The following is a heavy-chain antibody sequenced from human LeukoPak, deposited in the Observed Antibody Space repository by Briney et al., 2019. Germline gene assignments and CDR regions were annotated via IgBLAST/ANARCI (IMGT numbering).Heavy chain of an antibody. CDR1: GFTFFSYT. Sequence: GGSLRLSCAASGFTFFSYTMNWVHQAPGKGLEWVSSISSSSSYIYYADSVKGRFTISRDNAKNSLYLQMNSLRAEDTAVYYCARGGYYGSGRYYFDSWGQGTLVTVSS. J-gene: IGHJ4*02. CDR2: ISSSSSYI. CDR3: ARGGYYGSGRYYFDS. V-gene: IGHV3-21*01. D-gene: IGHD3-3*01.